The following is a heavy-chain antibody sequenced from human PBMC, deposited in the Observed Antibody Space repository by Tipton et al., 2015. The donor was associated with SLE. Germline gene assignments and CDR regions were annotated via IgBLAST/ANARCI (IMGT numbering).Heavy chain of an antibody. D-gene: IGHD2-21*01. CDR2: IESSGNT. CDR3: ARETGTYSSTWFDS. J-gene: IGHJ5*01. Sequence: TLSLTCSVSGASMISGSYSCHWIRRPAGRALQWLGHIESSGNTYYDPSLTGRVSISVDVSRNQFSLTVNSVVAADTATDSCARETGTYSSTWFDSWGQGTLVTVSS. V-gene: IGHV4-61*09. CDR1: GASMISGSYS.